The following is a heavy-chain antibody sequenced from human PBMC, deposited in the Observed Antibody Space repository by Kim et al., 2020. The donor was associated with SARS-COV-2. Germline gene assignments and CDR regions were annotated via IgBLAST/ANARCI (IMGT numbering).Heavy chain of an antibody. CDR2: IGGDGDTT. J-gene: IGHJ4*01. D-gene: IGHD2-2*01. CDR1: GFAFSSYA. Sequence: GVSLRLSCAASGFAFSSYAMTWVRQAPGKGLEWVSSIGGDGDTTYYADSVRGRFTISRDNPNNAVYLQMNSLRAEDTAKYYCAKGRSGTSTSCYNYWGQGTLVSVSS. V-gene: IGHV3-23*01. CDR3: AKGRSGTSTSCYNY.